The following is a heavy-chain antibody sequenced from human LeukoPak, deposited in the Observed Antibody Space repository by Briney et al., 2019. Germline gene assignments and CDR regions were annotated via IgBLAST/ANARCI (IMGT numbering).Heavy chain of an antibody. V-gene: IGHV3-7*01. Sequence: PGGSLRLSCVASGFTFSNYWMSWVRQVPGKGLEWVANTKQDESEKYYVDSVKGRFTISRDNAKNSLYLQMNSLRAEDTAVYYCAKDSYSKGDYWGQGVLVTVSS. D-gene: IGHD6-13*01. J-gene: IGHJ4*02. CDR2: TKQDESEK. CDR3: AKDSYSKGDY. CDR1: GFTFSNYW.